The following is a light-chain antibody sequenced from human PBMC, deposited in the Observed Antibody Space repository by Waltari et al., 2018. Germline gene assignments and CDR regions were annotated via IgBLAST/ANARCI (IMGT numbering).Light chain of an antibody. CDR1: SGSVSTSNY. CDR3: TLYVGTSIL. V-gene: IGLV8-61*01. CDR2: NTK. J-gene: IGLJ2*01. Sequence: TVVTQEPSLSVSPGGTVTLTCGLNSGSVSTSNYPSWYQQIPGQAPRILIYNTKSRPSGVPDRFSGSIFGNEAAPTITGAQADDESDYYCTLYVGTSILFGGGTRLTVL.